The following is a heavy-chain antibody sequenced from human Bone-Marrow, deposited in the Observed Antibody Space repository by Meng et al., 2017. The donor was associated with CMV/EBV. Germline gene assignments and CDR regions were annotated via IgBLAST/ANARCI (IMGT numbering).Heavy chain of an antibody. CDR1: GFIFSGYA. J-gene: IGHJ4*02. D-gene: IGHD6-13*01. CDR3: ARGEWGEAAAGSDY. Sequence: GGSLRLSCAASGFIFSGYAVHWVRQAPGKGLEWVAVISYDGSNKYYADSVKGRFTISRDNSKNKVYLQMNSLRAEDTAVYYCARGEWGEAAAGSDYWGQGTLVTVSS. V-gene: IGHV3-30*04. CDR2: ISYDGSNK.